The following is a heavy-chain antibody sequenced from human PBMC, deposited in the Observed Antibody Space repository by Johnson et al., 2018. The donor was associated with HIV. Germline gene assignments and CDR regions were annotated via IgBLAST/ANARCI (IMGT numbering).Heavy chain of an antibody. D-gene: IGHD4-23*01. CDR3: TTKTTVVTLGFDI. Sequence: VQLVESGGGLVKPGESLRLSCAASGITFSNAWMSWVRQAPGKGLEWVGRIKSKTDGGTTDYAAPVKGQFTISRDDSKNTLYLQMNSLKTEDTAVYYCTTKTTVVTLGFDIWGQGTMVTVSS. J-gene: IGHJ3*02. CDR2: IKSKTDGGTT. CDR1: GITFSNAW. V-gene: IGHV3-15*01.